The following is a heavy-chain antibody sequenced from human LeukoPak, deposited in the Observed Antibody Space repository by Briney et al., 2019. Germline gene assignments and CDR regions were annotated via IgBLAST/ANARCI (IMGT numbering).Heavy chain of an antibody. CDR3: ARDNSVRDEAWWFNP. J-gene: IGHJ5*02. D-gene: IGHD5-24*01. V-gene: IGHV4-38-2*02. CDR1: GYSISSGYY. CDR2: ISHSGST. Sequence: SETLSLTCTVSGYSISSGYYWGWIRQPPGKGLQWIGSISHSGSTYYNPSLKSRVTISVDTSKNQFSLKLSPVTAADTAVYYCARDNSVRDEAWWFNPWGQGTLVTVSS.